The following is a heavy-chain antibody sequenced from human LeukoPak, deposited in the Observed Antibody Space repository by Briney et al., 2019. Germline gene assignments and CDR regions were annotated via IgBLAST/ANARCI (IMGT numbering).Heavy chain of an antibody. J-gene: IGHJ4*02. V-gene: IGHV3-23*01. CDR1: GFTFSSYA. CDR2: LSGSGGSM. D-gene: IGHD6-19*01. CDR3: AKIWEQWLVRDLDY. Sequence: GGSLRLSCAASGFTFSSYAMNWVRQAPGKGLEWVTVLSGSGGSMSYADSVKGRFAISRDNSKNTLCLQMNSLRAEDTAVYYCAKIWEQWLVRDLDYWGQGTLVTVSS.